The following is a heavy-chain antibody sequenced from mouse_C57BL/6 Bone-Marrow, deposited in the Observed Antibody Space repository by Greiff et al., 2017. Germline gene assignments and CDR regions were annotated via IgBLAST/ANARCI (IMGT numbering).Heavy chain of an antibody. CDR2: IYPRSGNT. CDR3: ARSGYGNHYAMDY. Sequence: VQLVESGAELARPGASVKLSCKASGYTFTSYGISWVKQRTGQGLEWIGEIYPRSGNTYYNEKFKGKATLTADKSSSTAYMELRSLTSEDSAVXFCARSGYGNHYAMDYWGQGTSVTVSS. D-gene: IGHD2-10*02. CDR1: GYTFTSYG. V-gene: IGHV1-81*01. J-gene: IGHJ4*01.